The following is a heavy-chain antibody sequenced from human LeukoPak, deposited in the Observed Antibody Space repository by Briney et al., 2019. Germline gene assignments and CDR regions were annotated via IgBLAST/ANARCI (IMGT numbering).Heavy chain of an antibody. CDR3: ARSNYYTVDV. D-gene: IGHD1-26*01. Sequence: PGGSLRLSCAASGFTFSSYAMSWVRQAPGKGLEWVSAISGSGGSTYYADSVKGRFTISRDNAKNSLYLQMNSLRADDTAVYYCARSNYYTVDVWGQGTAVTVSS. V-gene: IGHV3-23*01. J-gene: IGHJ6*02. CDR2: ISGSGGST. CDR1: GFTFSSYA.